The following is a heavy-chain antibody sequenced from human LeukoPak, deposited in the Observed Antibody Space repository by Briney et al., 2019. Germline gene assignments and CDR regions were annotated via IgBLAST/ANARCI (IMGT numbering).Heavy chain of an antibody. CDR3: ARTTMVRGTYYMDV. J-gene: IGHJ6*03. CDR2: IYYSGST. Sequence: PSETLSLTCTVSGGSISSSSYYWGWIRQPPGKGLEWIGSIYYSGSTYYNPSLKSRVTISVDTSKNQFSLKLSSVAAADTAVYYCARTTMVRGTYYMDVWGKGTTVTVSS. V-gene: IGHV4-39*07. CDR1: GGSISSSSYY. D-gene: IGHD3-10*01.